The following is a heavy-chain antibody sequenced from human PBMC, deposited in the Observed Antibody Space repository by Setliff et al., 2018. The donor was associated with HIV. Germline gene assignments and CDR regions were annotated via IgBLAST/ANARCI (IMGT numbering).Heavy chain of an antibody. CDR2: IGSSDGST. V-gene: IGHV3-23*01. D-gene: IGHD1-1*01. CDR3: AKDFTRTGTFDY. J-gene: IGHJ4*02. CDR1: GFTFSNYA. Sequence: GSLRLSCAASGFTFSNYAMSWVRQAPGKGLDWVSTIGSSDGSTYYADSVKGRFTISRDNSKNTLYLQMHSLRAEDTAVYYCAKDFTRTGTFDYWGQGTLVTVSS.